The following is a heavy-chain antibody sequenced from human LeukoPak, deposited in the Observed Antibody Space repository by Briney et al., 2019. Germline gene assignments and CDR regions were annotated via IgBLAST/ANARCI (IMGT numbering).Heavy chain of an antibody. V-gene: IGHV3-53*04. CDR3: LRQGVGSPPR. J-gene: IGHJ4*02. CDR1: GFTVTGND. D-gene: IGHD1-26*01. Sequence: GGSLRLSCAGSGFTVTGNDMNWVRQAPGKGLERVSLIYAGGGGSANYADSVTGQFTGSRYDSNYTLDLQMKSLNPGDTAISFCLRQGVGSPPRWGQGTLVPVSS. CDR2: IYAGGGGSA.